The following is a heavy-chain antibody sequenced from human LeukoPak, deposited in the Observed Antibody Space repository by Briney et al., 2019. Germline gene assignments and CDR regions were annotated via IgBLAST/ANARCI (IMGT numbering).Heavy chain of an antibody. Sequence: SETLSLTCTVSGGSISSSSYYWGWIRQPPGKGLEWIGSIYYSGSTYYNPSLKSRVTISVDTSKNQFSLKLSSVTAADTAVYYCARDRYGGNSGFGNAFDIWGQGTMVTVSS. V-gene: IGHV4-39*07. CDR1: GGSISSSSYY. D-gene: IGHD4-23*01. CDR2: IYYSGST. CDR3: ARDRYGGNSGFGNAFDI. J-gene: IGHJ3*02.